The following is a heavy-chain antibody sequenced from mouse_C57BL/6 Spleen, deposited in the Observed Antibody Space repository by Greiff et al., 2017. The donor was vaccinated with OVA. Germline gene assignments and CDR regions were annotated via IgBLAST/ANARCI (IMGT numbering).Heavy chain of an antibody. CDR1: GYTFTDYE. Sequence: VQRVESGAELVRPGASVTLSCKASGYTFTDYEMHWVKQTPVHGLEWIGAIVPETGGTAYNQKFKGKAILTADKSSSTAYMELRSLTSEDSAVYYCTRSNNYDYDGFAYWGQGTLVTVSA. V-gene: IGHV1-15*01. J-gene: IGHJ3*01. CDR2: IVPETGGT. CDR3: TRSNNYDYDGFAY. D-gene: IGHD2-4*01.